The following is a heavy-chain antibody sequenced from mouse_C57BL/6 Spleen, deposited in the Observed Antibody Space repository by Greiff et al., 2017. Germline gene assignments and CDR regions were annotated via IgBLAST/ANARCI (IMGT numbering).Heavy chain of an antibody. V-gene: IGHV1-15*01. Sequence: QVQLQQSGAELVRPGASVTLSCKASGYTFTDYEMHWVKQTPVHGLEWIGAIDPETGGTAYNQKFKGKAILTADKSSSTAYMELRGLTSEDSAVYYCTGYHDYSLLDYWGQGTSLTVSS. D-gene: IGHD2-4*01. J-gene: IGHJ2*02. CDR1: GYTFTDYE. CDR2: IDPETGGT. CDR3: TGYHDYSLLDY.